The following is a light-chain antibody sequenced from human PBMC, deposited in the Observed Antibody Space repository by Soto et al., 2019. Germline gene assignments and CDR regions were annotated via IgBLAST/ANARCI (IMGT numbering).Light chain of an antibody. J-gene: IGLJ1*01. CDR2: EVS. V-gene: IGLV2-23*02. Sequence: QSVLTQPASVSGSPGQSITISCTGTSSDVGSYNLVSWYQQHPGKAPKLMIYEVSERPSGVSNRFSGSKSGNTASLTISGLQAEDEADYYCCSYAGSSTFYVFGTGTKVTVL. CDR1: SSDVGSYNL. CDR3: CSYAGSSTFYV.